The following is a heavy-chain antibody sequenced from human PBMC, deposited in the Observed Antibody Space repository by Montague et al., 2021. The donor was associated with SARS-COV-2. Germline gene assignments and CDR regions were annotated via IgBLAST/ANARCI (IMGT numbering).Heavy chain of an antibody. CDR1: GGSISSSSNY. CDR3: ARQSLYGFWTHDHNWFDP. D-gene: IGHD3/OR15-3a*01. CDR2: IYYSGST. Sequence: SETLSLTCTVSGGSISSSSNYWGWIRQPPGKGLEWIGSIYYSGSTYYNPSLKSRVTISVDTSKNQFSLKLSSVTAADTAVYYCARQSLYGFWTHDHNWFDPWGQGTLVTVSS. J-gene: IGHJ5*02. V-gene: IGHV4-39*01.